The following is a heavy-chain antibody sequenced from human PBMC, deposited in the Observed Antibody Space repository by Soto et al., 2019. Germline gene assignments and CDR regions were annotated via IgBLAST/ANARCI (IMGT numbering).Heavy chain of an antibody. CDR1: GFTVRSNY. CDR2: IYSGGST. Sequence: EVQLVESGGGLVQPGGSLRLSCAASGFTVRSNYMSWVRQAPGKGLEWVSVIYSGGSTYYADSVKGRFTISRDNSKNTLYLQMNSLRAEDTAVYYCARDRDPGLIFDYWGQGTLVTVSS. J-gene: IGHJ4*02. V-gene: IGHV3-66*01. D-gene: IGHD2-21*02. CDR3: ARDRDPGLIFDY.